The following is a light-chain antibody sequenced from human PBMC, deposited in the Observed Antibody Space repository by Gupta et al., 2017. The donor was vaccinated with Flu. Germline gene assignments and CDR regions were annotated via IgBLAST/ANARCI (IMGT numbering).Light chain of an antibody. CDR3: ISYTSSSTWV. V-gene: IGLV2-14*01. CDR2: EVS. Sequence: QSALTQPASVSGSPGQSVTIPCTGTSSDVGGYNYVSWYQQHTDKAPKVLIYEVSKRPSGVSNRFSGSKSGNTASLTISGLQAEDEADYYCISYTSSSTWVFGGGTKLTVL. CDR1: SSDVGGYNY. J-gene: IGLJ3*02.